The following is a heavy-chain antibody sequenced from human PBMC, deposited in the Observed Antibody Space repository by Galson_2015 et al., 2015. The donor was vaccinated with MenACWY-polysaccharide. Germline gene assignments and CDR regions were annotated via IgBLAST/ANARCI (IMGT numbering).Heavy chain of an antibody. V-gene: IGHV1-46*01. CDR3: AREVDTAMATGISYYYCMDV. D-gene: IGHD5-18*01. J-gene: IGHJ6*02. Sequence: SVKVSCKASGYTFTNYYMHWVRQAPGQGLEWMGIINPSGAGTSYAQKFQGRVTMTMDTSTDTVYMELSSLRSEDTAVYYCAREVDTAMATGISYYYCMDVWGQGTTVTVSS. CDR1: GYTFTNYY. CDR2: INPSGAGT.